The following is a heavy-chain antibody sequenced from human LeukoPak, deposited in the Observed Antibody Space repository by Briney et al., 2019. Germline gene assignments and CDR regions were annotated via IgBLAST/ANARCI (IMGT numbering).Heavy chain of an antibody. V-gene: IGHV3-20*04. CDR2: INWNGGSP. CDR3: SRDRRTWFDP. CDR1: VFTFDDYG. J-gene: IGHJ5*02. Sequence: GGSLRLSCAASVFTFDDYGMSRVCQAPGKGLEWVSGINWNGGSPGYADSVKGRFTISRDNAKNSLYLQMNSLRAEDTALYYCSRDRRTWFDPWGQGTLVTVSS.